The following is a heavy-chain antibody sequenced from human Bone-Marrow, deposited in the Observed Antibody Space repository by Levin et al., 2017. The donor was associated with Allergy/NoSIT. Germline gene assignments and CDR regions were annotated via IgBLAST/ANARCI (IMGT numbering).Heavy chain of an antibody. Sequence: PSETLSLTCAVDGGSFTGYFWTWIRQPPGKGLEWIGEINHSGSTKYNPSLTSRVTISVDTSKKEFSLNLIPVTAADTAVFYCARGGRWSFSYYFDYWGQGTRVTVSS. CDR1: GGSFTGYF. V-gene: IGHV4-34*01. CDR3: ARGGRWSFSYYFDY. D-gene: IGHD3-10*01. J-gene: IGHJ4*02. CDR2: INHSGST.